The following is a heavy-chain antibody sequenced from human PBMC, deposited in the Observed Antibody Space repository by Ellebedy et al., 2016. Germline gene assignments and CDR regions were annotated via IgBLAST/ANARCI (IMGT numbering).Heavy chain of an antibody. V-gene: IGHV3-23*01. CDR3: AREDCVTTNCYGRPSGDFDF. D-gene: IGHD2-2*01. CDR2: ISGDGVST. J-gene: IGHJ4*02. CDR1: GFTFVDYA. Sequence: GGSLRLSXGASGFTFVDYAMSWVRQAPGKGLEWVSAISGDGVSTYYADFLEGRFTISRDNSKNTVSLQMNSLRAEDAAIYYCAREDCVTTNCYGRPSGDFDFWGQGALVTVSS.